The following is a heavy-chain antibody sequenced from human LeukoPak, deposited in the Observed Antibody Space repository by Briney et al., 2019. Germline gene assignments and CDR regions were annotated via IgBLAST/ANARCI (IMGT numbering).Heavy chain of an antibody. J-gene: IGHJ4*02. V-gene: IGHV1-46*01. CDR2: INPNSGTT. Sequence: ASVKVSCKASGGTFSSYAISWVRQAPGQGLEWMGIINPNSGTTNYPQKFQGRVTMTRDTSTSTVYMELSSLRSEDTAVYFCAREWHFDYWGQGTLVTVSS. D-gene: IGHD5-24*01. CDR3: AREWHFDY. CDR1: GGTFSSYA.